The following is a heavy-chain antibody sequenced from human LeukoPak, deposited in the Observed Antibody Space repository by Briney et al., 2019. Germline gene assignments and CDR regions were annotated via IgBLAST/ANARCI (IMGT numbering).Heavy chain of an antibody. D-gene: IGHD6-13*01. CDR1: GYSISSGYY. J-gene: IGHJ4*02. CDR3: ARQGIAAVQRDY. CDR2: IYHSGST. Sequence: SETLSLTCVVSGYSISSGYYWGWVRQPPGKGLEWIGSIYHSGSTYYNPSLKSRVTISVDTSKNQFSLKLSSVTAADTAVYYCARQGIAAVQRDYWGQGTLVTVSS. V-gene: IGHV4-38-2*01.